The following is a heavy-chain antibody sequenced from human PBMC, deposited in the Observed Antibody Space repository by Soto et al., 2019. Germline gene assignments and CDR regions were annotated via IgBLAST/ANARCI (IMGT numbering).Heavy chain of an antibody. CDR3: ARDFYGGYTYGPGDY. Sequence: EVQLVESGGGLVQPGGSLRLSCAASGFMFSAYWMSWVRQAPGKGLEWVANIHGDGGKIYYVDSVKGRFTIPRDNAKRSLYLQMNSLRAEDTAVYYCARDFYGGYTYGPGDYWGQGALVAVSS. D-gene: IGHD5-18*01. CDR2: IHGDGGKI. V-gene: IGHV3-7*01. CDR1: GFMFSAYW. J-gene: IGHJ4*02.